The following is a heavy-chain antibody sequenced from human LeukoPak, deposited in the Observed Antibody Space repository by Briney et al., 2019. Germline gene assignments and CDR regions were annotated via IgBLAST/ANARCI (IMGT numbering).Heavy chain of an antibody. CDR1: GFTFSTYT. CDR3: ARGFPYGDPTEGYYYLMDV. J-gene: IGHJ6*02. D-gene: IGHD4-17*01. V-gene: IGHV3-30-3*01. Sequence: GGSLRLSCAASGFTFSTYTMHWVRQAPGKGLEWVAVISYDGSNKYYADSVKARFTISRDNFKNTLSLQVNSLRVEDTAVYFCARGFPYGDPTEGYYYLMDVWGQGTTVTVSS. CDR2: ISYDGSNK.